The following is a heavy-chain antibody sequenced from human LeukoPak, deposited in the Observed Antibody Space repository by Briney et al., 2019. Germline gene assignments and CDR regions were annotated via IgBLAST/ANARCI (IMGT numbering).Heavy chain of an antibody. CDR2: IKQDGGEK. CDR1: GFTFSSYW. CDR3: ARVVGLTGYSSNWYSGYYYYMDV. D-gene: IGHD6-13*01. V-gene: IGHV3-7*01. J-gene: IGHJ6*03. Sequence: PGGSLRLSCAASGFTFSSYWMSWVRQAPGKGLEWVANIKQDGGEKYYVDSVKGRFTISRDNAKNSLYLQMNSLRAEDTAVYYCARVVGLTGYSSNWYSGYYYYMDVWGKGTTVTVSS.